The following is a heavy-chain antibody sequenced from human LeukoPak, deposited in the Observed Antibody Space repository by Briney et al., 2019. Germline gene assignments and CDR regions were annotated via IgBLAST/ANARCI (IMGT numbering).Heavy chain of an antibody. V-gene: IGHV3-21*01. CDR1: GFTFSSYR. D-gene: IGHD1-1*01. J-gene: IGHJ4*02. CDR2: ISTGSSNI. CDR3: ARTLDYYFDY. Sequence: PGGSLRLSCAASGFTFSSYRMNWVRQAPGKGLEWVSSISTGSSNIYYADSVKGRFTNSRDNAKNSLYLQMNSLRAEDTAVYYCARTLDYYFDYWGQGTLVTVSS.